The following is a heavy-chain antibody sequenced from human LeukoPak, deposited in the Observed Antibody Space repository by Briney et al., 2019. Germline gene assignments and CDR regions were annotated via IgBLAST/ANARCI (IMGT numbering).Heavy chain of an antibody. D-gene: IGHD5-18*01. V-gene: IGHV3-74*01. J-gene: IGHJ4*02. CDR1: GFTFSSYW. Sequence: GGSLRLSCAASGFTFSSYWMHWVRHAPGKGLVWVSRINSDGSSTSYADSVKGRFTISRDNAKNTLYLQMNSLRAEDTAVYYCARGKVDTAMANDYWGQGTLVTVSS. CDR3: ARGKVDTAMANDY. CDR2: INSDGSST.